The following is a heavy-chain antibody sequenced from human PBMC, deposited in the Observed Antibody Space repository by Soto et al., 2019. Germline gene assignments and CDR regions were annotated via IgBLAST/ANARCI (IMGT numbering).Heavy chain of an antibody. CDR2: IYYSGST. CDR1: GGSISSYY. Sequence: SETLSLTDTISGGSISSYYWSWIRQPPGKGLEWIGYIYYSGSTNYNPSLKSRVTISVDTSKNQFSLKLSSVTAADTAIYYSASSCGNDISFDSWVQG. J-gene: IGHJ4*01. V-gene: IGHV4-59*08. D-gene: IGHD1-1*01. CDR3: ASSCGNDISFDS.